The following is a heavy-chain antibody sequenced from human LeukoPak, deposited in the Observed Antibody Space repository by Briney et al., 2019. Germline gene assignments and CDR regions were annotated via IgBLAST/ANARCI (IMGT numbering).Heavy chain of an antibody. D-gene: IGHD2-21*01. CDR3: ARMGAIGGASANPDY. J-gene: IGHJ4*02. CDR1: GDSISTYY. CDR2: IYYTGST. Sequence: SETLSLTCTVSGDSISTYYWSWIRQPPGKGLEWIGYIYYTGSTDYSPSLKSRVTISVDTSENQFSLKLSSVTAADTAVYYCARMGAIGGASANPDYWGQGTLVTVSS. V-gene: IGHV4-59*01.